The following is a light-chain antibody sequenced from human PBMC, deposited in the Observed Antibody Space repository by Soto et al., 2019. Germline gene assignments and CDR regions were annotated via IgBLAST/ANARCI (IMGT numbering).Light chain of an antibody. CDR1: SSDVGSYNL. J-gene: IGLJ3*02. V-gene: IGLV2-23*02. Sequence: QSVLTQPASVSGSPGQSITISCTGTSSDVGSYNLVSWYQQHPGKAPKLMIYEVSKRPSGVSNRFSGSKSGNTASLTISGLHAEYEADYYCCSYAGSSTWVFGGGTKLTV. CDR3: CSYAGSSTWV. CDR2: EVS.